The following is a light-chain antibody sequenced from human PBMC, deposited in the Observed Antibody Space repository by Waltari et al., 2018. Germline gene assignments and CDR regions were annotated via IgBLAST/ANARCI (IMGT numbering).Light chain of an antibody. CDR3: QQYGTSLSWT. CDR2: GAS. Sequence: ETVLTQSPGTLSLSPGERATLSCRASQSVNSKFLAWYQQKPGQAPRLLIYGASSRATGIPDRFSGSGSETDFSLTISRLEPEDFAVYYCQQYGTSLSWTFGQGTKVEIK. CDR1: QSVNSKF. J-gene: IGKJ1*01. V-gene: IGKV3-20*01.